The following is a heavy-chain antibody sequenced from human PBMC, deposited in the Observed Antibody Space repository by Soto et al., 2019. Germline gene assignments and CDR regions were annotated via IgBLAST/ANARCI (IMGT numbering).Heavy chain of an antibody. Sequence: EVQLLESGGGLVQPGGSLRLSCAASGFTFSSYAMSWVRQAPGKGLEWVSAISGSGGSTYYADSVKGRFTISRDNSKNTMYLQMNSLRAEETAVYYCAKETRYCSGGSCYYPFDYWGQGTLVTVSS. CDR2: ISGSGGST. CDR3: AKETRYCSGGSCYYPFDY. J-gene: IGHJ4*02. CDR1: GFTFSSYA. V-gene: IGHV3-23*01. D-gene: IGHD2-15*01.